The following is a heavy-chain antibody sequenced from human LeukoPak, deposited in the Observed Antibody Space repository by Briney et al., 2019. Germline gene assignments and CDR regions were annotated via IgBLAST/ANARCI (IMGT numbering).Heavy chain of an antibody. CDR1: GYTFTGYY. V-gene: IGHV1-2*02. J-gene: IGHJ4*02. CDR3: ARVITTYSAVDY. Sequence: ASVKVSCKASGYTFTGYYMHWVRQAPGQGLEWMGWINPNSGGTNYAQKFQGRVTMTRDTSISTAYMELSRLRSDDTAVYYCARVITTYSAVDYWGQGTLVTVSS. CDR2: INPNSGGT. D-gene: IGHD3-3*01.